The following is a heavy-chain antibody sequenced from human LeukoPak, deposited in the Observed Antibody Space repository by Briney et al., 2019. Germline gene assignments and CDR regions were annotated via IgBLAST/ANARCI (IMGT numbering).Heavy chain of an antibody. D-gene: IGHD5-24*01. CDR1: GYTFTSYY. CDR2: INPSGGST. V-gene: IGHV1-46*01. J-gene: IGHJ3*02. CDR3: ARIRDGYNDAYDI. Sequence: ASVKVSCKASGYTFTSYYMHWVRQAPGQGLEWMGIINPSGGSTSYAQKFQGRVTMTRDMSTSTVYMELSSLRSEDTAIYYCARIRDGYNDAYDIWGQGTVVTVPS.